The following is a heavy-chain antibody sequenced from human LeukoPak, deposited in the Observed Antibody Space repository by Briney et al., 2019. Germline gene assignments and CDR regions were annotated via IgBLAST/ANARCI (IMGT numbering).Heavy chain of an antibody. D-gene: IGHD5-12*01. Sequence: QSGGSLRLSCAASGFTFSSYWMSWVRQAPGKGLEWVSSISNSGGRTFYTDSVKGRFTISRDNSKITLYLQMNSLRAEDTAVYYCAKSYNGHESKPDYWGQETLVTVSS. V-gene: IGHV3-23*01. J-gene: IGHJ4*02. CDR3: AKSYNGHESKPDY. CDR1: GFTFSSYW. CDR2: ISNSGGRT.